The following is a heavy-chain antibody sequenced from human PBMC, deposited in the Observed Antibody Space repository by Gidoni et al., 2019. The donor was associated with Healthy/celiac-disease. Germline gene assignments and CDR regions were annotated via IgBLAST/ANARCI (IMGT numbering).Heavy chain of an antibody. CDR2: INPNSGGT. CDR1: GYTFTGYY. Sequence: QVQLVQSGAEVKKPGDSVKVSCTASGYTFTGYYMHWVRQDTGNGREWMGWINPNSGGTNDAQKFQVRVTMTRYTSISTAYMELSKLRSDDTAVYYCASEAIYYFDYWGQGTLVTVSS. D-gene: IGHD2-21*01. J-gene: IGHJ4*02. V-gene: IGHV1-2*02. CDR3: ASEAIYYFDY.